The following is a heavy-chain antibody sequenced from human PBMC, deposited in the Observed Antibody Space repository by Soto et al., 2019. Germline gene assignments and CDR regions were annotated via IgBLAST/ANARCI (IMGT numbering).Heavy chain of an antibody. D-gene: IGHD1-1*01. V-gene: IGHV1-69*01. CDR2: VFPIFGTT. CDR3: SRDLEFRDGNISPVDY. Sequence: QVQLVQSGAEVKKPGSSVKVSCKASGGTFTNYLFSWVRQAPGQGLAWRGGVFPIFGTTNYAQRFQGRVTITADASTSTVYMELSGLTAEDTAVYFCSRDLEFRDGNISPVDYWGQGTLVTVSS. CDR1: GGTFTNYL. J-gene: IGHJ4*02.